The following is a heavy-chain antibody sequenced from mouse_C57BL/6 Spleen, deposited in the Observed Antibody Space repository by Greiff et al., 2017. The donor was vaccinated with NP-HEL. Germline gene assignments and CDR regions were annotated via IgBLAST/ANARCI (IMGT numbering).Heavy chain of an antibody. CDR3: ARSGPDYDYDGAWFAY. V-gene: IGHV1-64*01. J-gene: IGHJ3*01. Sequence: QVQLQQPGAELVKPGASVKLSCKASGYTFTSYWMHWVKQRPGQGLEWIGMIHPNSGSTNYNEKFKSKATLTVDKSSSTAYMQLSSLTSEDSAVYYCARSGPDYDYDGAWFAYWGQGTLVTVSA. CDR1: GYTFTSYW. D-gene: IGHD2-4*01. CDR2: IHPNSGST.